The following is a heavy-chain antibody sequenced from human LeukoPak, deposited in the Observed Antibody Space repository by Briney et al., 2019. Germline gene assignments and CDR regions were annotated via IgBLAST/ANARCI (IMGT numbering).Heavy chain of an antibody. CDR2: ISQNGDS. CDR3: AGGGQWLVQGY. Sequence: SETLSLTCGVSGGSLSFYYWSWIRQSPGKGLEWIAEISQNGDSNYNMSLKSRVTISLDKSKNQFSLKLSSVTAADTAVYYCAGGGQWLVQGYWGQGTLVTVSS. J-gene: IGHJ4*02. CDR1: GGSLSFYY. D-gene: IGHD6-19*01. V-gene: IGHV4-34*01.